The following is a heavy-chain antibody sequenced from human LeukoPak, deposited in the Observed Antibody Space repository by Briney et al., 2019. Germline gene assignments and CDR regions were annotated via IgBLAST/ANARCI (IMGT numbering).Heavy chain of an antibody. CDR2: IYYSGST. Sequence: PSETLSLTCTVSGVSISTYYWSWIRQPPGKGLEYIGYIYYSGSTNYNPSLKSRVTMSLDTSKNQSSLKLSSVTAADTAVYYCAREEVPHGFDIWGQGTMVTVSS. CDR3: AREEVPHGFDI. J-gene: IGHJ3*02. V-gene: IGHV4-59*01. CDR1: GVSISTYY.